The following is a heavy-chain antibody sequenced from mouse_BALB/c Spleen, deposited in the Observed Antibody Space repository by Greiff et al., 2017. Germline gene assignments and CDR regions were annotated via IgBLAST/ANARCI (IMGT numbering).Heavy chain of an antibody. CDR1: GFTFSSYA. J-gene: IGHJ3*01. Sequence: EVMVVESGGGLVKPGGSLKLSCAASGFTFSSYAMSWVRQTPEKRLEWVASISSGGSTYYPDSVKGRFTISRDNAGNILYLQMSSLRSEDTAMYYCARGDDYDEVWFAYWGQGTLVTVSA. CDR2: ISSGGST. CDR3: ARGDDYDEVWFAY. V-gene: IGHV5-6-5*01. D-gene: IGHD2-4*01.